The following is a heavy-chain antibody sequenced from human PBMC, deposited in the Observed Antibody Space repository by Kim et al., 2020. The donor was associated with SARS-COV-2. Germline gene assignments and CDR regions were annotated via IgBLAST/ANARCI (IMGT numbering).Heavy chain of an antibody. CDR3: ARQGYCSSTSCYWEAYYYYGMDV. J-gene: IGHJ6*02. CDR2: IYYSGST. CDR1: GGSISSSSYY. D-gene: IGHD2-2*01. Sequence: SETLSLTCTVSGGSISSSSYYWGWIRQPPGKGLEWIGSIYYSGSTYYNPSLKSRVTISVDTSKNQFSLKLSSVTAADTAVYYCARQGYCSSTSCYWEAYYYYGMDVWGQGTTVTVSS. V-gene: IGHV4-39*01.